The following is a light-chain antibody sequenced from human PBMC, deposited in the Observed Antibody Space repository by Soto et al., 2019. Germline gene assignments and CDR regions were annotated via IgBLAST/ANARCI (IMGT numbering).Light chain of an antibody. Sequence: EIVLMQSPGTLSLSPGERATLSCRASQTMTRAYVAWYQQKPGQAPRLLIYAASYRATGISDKVSGSGSGTDFSLTIRRLEHEDSAVYYCPQYHSPPQSFGQGTKVEIK. CDR1: QTMTRAY. V-gene: IGKV3-20*01. CDR2: AAS. CDR3: PQYHSPPQS. J-gene: IGKJ2*01.